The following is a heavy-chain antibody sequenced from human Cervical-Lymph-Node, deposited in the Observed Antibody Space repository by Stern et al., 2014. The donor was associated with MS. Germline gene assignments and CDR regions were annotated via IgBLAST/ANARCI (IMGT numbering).Heavy chain of an antibody. J-gene: IGHJ4*02. CDR3: ARQLSGEALDN. Sequence: EDQLVESGAEVKKPGESLKISCTGSGYTFTSYWIAWVRQTPGKGLEWMGIISPVDSDTRYSPSVEGQVTFSVDKSVGTAYVQWSSLKASDTAMYYCARQLSGEALDNWGQGTRVSVSS. D-gene: IGHD4-17*01. CDR1: GYTFTSYW. V-gene: IGHV5-51*01. CDR2: ISPVDSDT.